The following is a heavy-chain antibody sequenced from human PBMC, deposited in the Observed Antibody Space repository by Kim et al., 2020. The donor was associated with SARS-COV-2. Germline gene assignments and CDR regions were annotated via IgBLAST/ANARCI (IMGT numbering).Heavy chain of an antibody. V-gene: IGHV4-31*03. CDR3: ARVNPYFDWHRSALTLDY. CDR1: GGSISSGGYY. D-gene: IGHD3-9*01. J-gene: IGHJ4*02. Sequence: SETLSLTCTVSGGSISSGGYYWSWIRQHPGKGLEWIGYIYYSGSTYYNPSLKSRVTISVDTSKNQFSLKLSSVTAADTAVYYCARVNPYFDWHRSALTLDYWGQGTLVTVSS. CDR2: IYYSGST.